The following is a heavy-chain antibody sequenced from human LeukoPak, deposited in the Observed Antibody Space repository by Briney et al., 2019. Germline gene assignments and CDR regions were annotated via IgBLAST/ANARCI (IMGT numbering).Heavy chain of an antibody. CDR2: ISSSGAST. D-gene: IGHD3-16*02. CDR3: ARDVVRLSYYYYMDV. V-gene: IGHV3-23*01. CDR1: GFSFSRYA. J-gene: IGHJ6*03. Sequence: PGGSLRLSCAASGFSFSRYAMSWVRQAPGRGLEWVSTISSSGASTYYADSVKGRFTVSRDNSKNTLYLQMNSQRAEDTAVYYCARDVVRLSYYYYMDVWGKGTTVTVSS.